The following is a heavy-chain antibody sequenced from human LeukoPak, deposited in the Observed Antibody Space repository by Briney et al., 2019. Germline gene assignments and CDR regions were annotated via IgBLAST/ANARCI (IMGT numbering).Heavy chain of an antibody. CDR1: GGSISSYY. V-gene: IGHV4-34*01. CDR3: ARGNRAGYYFDY. D-gene: IGHD5-24*01. Sequence: PSETLSLTCTVSGGSISSYYWSWIRQPPGKGLEWIGEIIRSGITNYNPSLKSRATISIDTSKNQFSLRLSSVTAADTAVYFCARGNRAGYYFDYWGQGTLVTVSS. CDR2: IIRSGIT. J-gene: IGHJ4*02.